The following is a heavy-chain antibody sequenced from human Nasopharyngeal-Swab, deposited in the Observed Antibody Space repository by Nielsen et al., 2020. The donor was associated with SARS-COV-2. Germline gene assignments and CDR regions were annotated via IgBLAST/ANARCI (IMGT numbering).Heavy chain of an antibody. D-gene: IGHD3-9*01. V-gene: IGHV3-23*01. Sequence: VRQAPGKGLEWVSAISGSGGSTYYADSVKGRFTISRDNSKNTLYLQMNSLRAEDTAVYYCAKGLVEYYDILTGYYIIGYWGQGTLVTVPQ. J-gene: IGHJ4*02. CDR2: ISGSGGST. CDR3: AKGLVEYYDILTGYYIIGY.